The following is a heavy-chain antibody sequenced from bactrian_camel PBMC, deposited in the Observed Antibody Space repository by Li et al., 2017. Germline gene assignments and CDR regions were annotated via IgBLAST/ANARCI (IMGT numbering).Heavy chain of an antibody. J-gene: IGHJ4*01. D-gene: IGHD3*01. CDR3: AADFRVASCSRDYSLGDFRW. CDR1: GFTFSTYY. V-gene: IGHV3S29*01. CDR2: INADGPIT. Sequence: VESGGSLRLSCAASGFTFSTYYMSWVRQVPGKEREEVATINADGPITYAGSVKGRFTISKGSAKNTLYLQMNNLEPEDTAVYYCAADFRVASCSRDYSLGDFRWWGQGTQVTVSS.